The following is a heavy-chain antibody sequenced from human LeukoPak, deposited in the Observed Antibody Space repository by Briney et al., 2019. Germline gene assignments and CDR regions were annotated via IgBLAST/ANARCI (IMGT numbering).Heavy chain of an antibody. D-gene: IGHD3-10*01. CDR2: INHIGST. CDR1: GGSFSGYY. CDR3: ARSFQKTWRVRGNYYYYYMDV. V-gene: IGHV4-34*01. J-gene: IGHJ6*03. Sequence: SETLSLTYAVYGGSFSGYYWSWIRQPPPKGLEWIGEINHIGSTNYNPSLKSRVTISVDTSMNQFSLKLSSVTAADTAVYYCARSFQKTWRVRGNYYYYYMDVWGKGTTVTISS.